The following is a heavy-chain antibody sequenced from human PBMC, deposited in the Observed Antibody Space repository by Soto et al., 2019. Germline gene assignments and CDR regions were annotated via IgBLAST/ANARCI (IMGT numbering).Heavy chain of an antibody. Sequence: GASVKVSCKASGYTFTSYDINWVRQATGQGLEWMGWMNPNSGNTGYAQKFQGRVTMTRNTSISTAYMKLSSLRSEDTAVYYCARLGYCSGGSCYSGWFDPWGQGTLVTVSS. J-gene: IGHJ5*02. CDR2: MNPNSGNT. CDR3: ARLGYCSGGSCYSGWFDP. D-gene: IGHD2-15*01. CDR1: GYTFTSYD. V-gene: IGHV1-8*01.